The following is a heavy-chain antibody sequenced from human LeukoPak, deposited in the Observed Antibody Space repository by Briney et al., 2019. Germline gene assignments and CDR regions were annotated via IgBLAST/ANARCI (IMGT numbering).Heavy chain of an antibody. V-gene: IGHV3-30*18. CDR2: ILYDGSNE. D-gene: IGHD3-22*01. CDR3: AKDGTGGYYYLDY. CDR1: GFTFSSHG. J-gene: IGHJ4*02. Sequence: QPGGSLRLSCAASGFTFSSHGMHWVRQALGMGLEWVALILYDGSNEYYADSVQGRFTISRDSSRNTLYLQMNSLRAEDTAVYYCAKDGTGGYYYLDYWGQGTLVTVSS.